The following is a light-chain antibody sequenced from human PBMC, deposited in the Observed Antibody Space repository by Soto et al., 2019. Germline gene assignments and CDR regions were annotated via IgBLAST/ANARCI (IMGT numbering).Light chain of an antibody. V-gene: IGLV2-11*01. J-gene: IGLJ1*01. CDR1: SSAVGGYNY. CDR2: DVN. CDR3: CSYAGSYTYV. Sequence: QSALTQPRSVSGSPGQSVTISCTGSSSAVGGYNYVSWFQQHPGKAPKLMIYDVNKRPSGVPDRFSGSKSGNTASLTISGLQAEDEADYYCCSYAGSYTYVFATGTKLTVL.